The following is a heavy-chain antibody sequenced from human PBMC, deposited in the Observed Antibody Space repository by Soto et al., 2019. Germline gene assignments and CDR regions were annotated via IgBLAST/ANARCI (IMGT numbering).Heavy chain of an antibody. Sequence: QVQLVQSGAEVKKPGSSVKVSCKASGGTFSSYSINWVLQAPGQGLEWMGGIIPIFGTANSAQKFQGRVTLTADESTSTAHMELNSLRNEDTAVYYCARPFQSWPGGWYFDLWGRGTLVTVSS. CDR3: ARPFQSWPGGWYFDL. CDR1: GGTFSSYS. D-gene: IGHD3-16*01. V-gene: IGHV1-69*01. CDR2: IIPIFGTA. J-gene: IGHJ2*01.